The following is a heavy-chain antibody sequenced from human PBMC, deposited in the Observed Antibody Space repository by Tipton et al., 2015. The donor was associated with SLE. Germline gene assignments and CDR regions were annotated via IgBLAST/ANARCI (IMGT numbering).Heavy chain of an antibody. J-gene: IGHJ6*04. CDR2: IYYSGNT. Sequence: LRLSCTVSGGSISSGGYYWTWIRQLPGKGLEWIGYIYYSGNTNYNPSLGSRLTISVDTSKDQFSLRLTSVTAADTAVYYCARATDWNLSPDVWGKGTTVTVSS. CDR3: ARATDWNLSPDV. D-gene: IGHD1-7*01. CDR1: GGSISSGGYY. V-gene: IGHV4-31*02.